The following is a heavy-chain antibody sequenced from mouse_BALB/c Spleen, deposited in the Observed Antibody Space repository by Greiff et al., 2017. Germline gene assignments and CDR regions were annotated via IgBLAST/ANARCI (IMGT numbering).Heavy chain of an antibody. CDR1: GYSITSDYA. Sequence: EVKLQESGPGLVKPSQSLSLTCTVTGYSITSDYAWNWIRQFPGNKLEWMGYISYSGSTSYNPSLKSRISITRDTSKNQFFLQLNSVTTEDTATYYCAIGGSGDFDYWGQGTTLTVSS. CDR2: ISYSGST. J-gene: IGHJ2*01. V-gene: IGHV3-2*02. CDR3: AIGGSGDFDY. D-gene: IGHD3-1*01.